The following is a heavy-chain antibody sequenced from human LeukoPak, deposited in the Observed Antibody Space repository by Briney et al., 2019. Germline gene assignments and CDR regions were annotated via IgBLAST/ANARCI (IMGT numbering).Heavy chain of an antibody. Sequence: GGSLRLSCAASGVTFSSYAMHWVRQAPGKGLEWVVVISYDGSNKYYADSVKGRFTISRDNSKNTLYLQMNSLRAEDTAVYYCAGWYGSGSYYPMDVWGQGTTVTVSS. CDR2: ISYDGSNK. CDR1: GVTFSSYA. J-gene: IGHJ6*02. CDR3: AGWYGSGSYYPMDV. V-gene: IGHV3-30-3*01. D-gene: IGHD3-10*01.